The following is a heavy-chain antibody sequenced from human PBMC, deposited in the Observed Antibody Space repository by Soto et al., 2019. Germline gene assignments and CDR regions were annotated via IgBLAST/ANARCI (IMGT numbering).Heavy chain of an antibody. CDR1: GFTFSSYW. Sequence: GGSLRLSCASSGFTFSSYWMHWVRQAPGEGLMWVSRINPDGSTTIYADSVKGRFTISRDNAKNTLYLQMNSLRVEDTAVYYCARVPTTVTTPGMDVWGQGTTVTSP. D-gene: IGHD4-4*01. CDR2: INPDGSTT. V-gene: IGHV3-74*01. J-gene: IGHJ6*02. CDR3: ARVPTTVTTPGMDV.